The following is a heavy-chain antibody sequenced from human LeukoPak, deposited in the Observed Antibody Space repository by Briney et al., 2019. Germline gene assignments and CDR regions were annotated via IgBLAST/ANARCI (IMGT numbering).Heavy chain of an antibody. V-gene: IGHV3-53*01. CDR3: ARGVEPLAANTLAY. CDR1: GFTVITND. D-gene: IGHD1-14*01. J-gene: IGHJ4*02. CDR2: LYSDGNT. Sequence: PGGSLRLSCAASGFTVITNDMTWVRQAPWKGLEWVSVLYSDGNTKYADSVQGRFTISRDNSKNTLYLEMNSLSPDDTAVYYCARGVEPLAANTLAYWGQGTLVTVSS.